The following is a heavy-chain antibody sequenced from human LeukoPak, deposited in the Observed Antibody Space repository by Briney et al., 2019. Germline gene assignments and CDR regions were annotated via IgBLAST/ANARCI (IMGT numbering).Heavy chain of an antibody. CDR3: ASLMTDYGMDV. Sequence: SETLSLTCTVSGVSISSGDYYWSWIRQPPGKGLEWIGYIYYSGSTYYNPSLKSRVTISLDTSKNQFSLKVRSVTAADTAMYYCASLMTDYGMDVWGQGTTVTVSS. J-gene: IGHJ6*02. D-gene: IGHD3-16*01. CDR1: GVSISSGDYY. CDR2: IYYSGST. V-gene: IGHV4-30-4*01.